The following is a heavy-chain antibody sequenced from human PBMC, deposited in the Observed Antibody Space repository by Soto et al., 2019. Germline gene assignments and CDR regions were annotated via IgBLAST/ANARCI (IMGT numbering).Heavy chain of an antibody. Sequence: ASVKVSCKASGYTFTTYDISWVRQATGQGLEWMGWMSPNSGNTGYAQKFQGRVTMTRDTSISTAYMELSSLRFEDTAVYYCTRLWELSNYYYGMDVWGQGTTVTVSS. V-gene: IGHV1-8*01. CDR3: TRLWELSNYYYGMDV. J-gene: IGHJ6*02. CDR1: GYTFTTYD. CDR2: MSPNSGNT. D-gene: IGHD1-26*01.